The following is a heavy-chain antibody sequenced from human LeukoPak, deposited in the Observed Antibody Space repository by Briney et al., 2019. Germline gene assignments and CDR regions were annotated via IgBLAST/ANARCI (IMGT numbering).Heavy chain of an antibody. J-gene: IGHJ5*02. CDR1: GGSFSGYY. Sequence: PSETLSLTCAVYGGSFSGYYWSWIRQPPGKGLEWIGEINHSGSTNYNPSLKSRVTISVDTSKNQFSLKLSSVTAADTAVYYCARGPRYYYGSGSYKSWFDPWGQGTLVTVYS. D-gene: IGHD3-10*01. CDR2: INHSGST. CDR3: ARGPRYYYGSGSYKSWFDP. V-gene: IGHV4-34*01.